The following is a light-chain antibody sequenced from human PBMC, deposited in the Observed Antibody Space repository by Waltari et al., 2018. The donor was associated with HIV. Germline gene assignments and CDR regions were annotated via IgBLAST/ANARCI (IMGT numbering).Light chain of an antibody. V-gene: IGKV4-1*01. J-gene: IGKJ1*01. CDR2: WAS. Sequence: DIVMTQSPDSLAVSLGERATINCKSSQSVLYRSNNKEYLAWYQQKPGQPPKLLMYWASTRESGVPARFSGSGSGTDFTLTISSLLAEDVAVYYCQQYYSTPWTFGQGTRVEIK. CDR3: QQYYSTPWT. CDR1: QSVLYRSNNKEY.